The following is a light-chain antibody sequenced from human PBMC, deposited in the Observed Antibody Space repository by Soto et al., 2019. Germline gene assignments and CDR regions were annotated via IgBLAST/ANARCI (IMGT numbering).Light chain of an antibody. Sequence: DIPMTQSPSPRSASVGDRVTITFRASERISNYLNWYQPKPGQAPKLLIYAASTLQSGVPSRFSGSGSGKDFTLTISSLQPEDFATYYCQLTYSIPTFGQGTKLDI. CDR2: AAS. J-gene: IGKJ1*01. CDR3: QLTYSIPT. CDR1: ERISNY. V-gene: IGKV1-39*01.